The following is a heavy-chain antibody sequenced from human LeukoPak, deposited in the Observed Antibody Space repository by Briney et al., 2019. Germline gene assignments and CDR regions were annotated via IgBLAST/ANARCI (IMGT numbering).Heavy chain of an antibody. J-gene: IGHJ6*03. CDR1: GFTFSSYG. V-gene: IGHV3-33*06. D-gene: IGHD4-17*01. CDR3: AKIADYVDRRTYYMDV. CDR2: IRYDGSNK. Sequence: PGRSLRLSCAASGFTFSSYGMHWVRQAPGKGLEWVAVIRYDGSNKYYADSVKGRFTISRDNSKNTLYLQMNSLRAEDTAVYYCAKIADYVDRRTYYMDVWGKGTTVTVSS.